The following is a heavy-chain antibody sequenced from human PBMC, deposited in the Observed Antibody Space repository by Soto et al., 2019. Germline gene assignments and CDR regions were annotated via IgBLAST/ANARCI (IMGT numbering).Heavy chain of an antibody. CDR3: AKVRDSSDWAFDY. CDR1: GFTFSHYG. J-gene: IGHJ4*02. D-gene: IGHD6-25*01. CDR2: ISYDGGNK. V-gene: IGHV3-30*18. Sequence: GALRLSCAASGFTFSHYGMHWVRQAPGKGLEWVAIISYDGGNKYYADSVKGRFTISRDNSKNTLFLQINSLTPEDTAVYYCAKVRDSSDWAFDYWGQGTKVTVSS.